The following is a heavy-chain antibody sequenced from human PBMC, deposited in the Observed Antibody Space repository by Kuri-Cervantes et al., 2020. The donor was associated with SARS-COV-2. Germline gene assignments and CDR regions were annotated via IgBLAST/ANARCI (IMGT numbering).Heavy chain of an antibody. CDR1: GGSFSGYY. Sequence: SETLSLTCAVYGGSFSGYYWSWIRQPPGKGLEWIGEINHSGSTNYNPSLKSRVTISVDTSKNQFSLKLRSVTAADTAVYYCARVLHNYYDSSGYYYFDYWGQGTLVTVSS. CDR3: ARVLHNYYDSSGYYYFDY. V-gene: IGHV4-34*01. J-gene: IGHJ4*02. CDR2: INHSGST. D-gene: IGHD3-22*01.